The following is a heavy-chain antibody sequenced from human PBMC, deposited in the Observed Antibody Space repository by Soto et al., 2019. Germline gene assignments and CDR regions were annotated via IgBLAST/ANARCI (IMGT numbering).Heavy chain of an antibody. CDR1: GFSLTTSPVA. Sequence: QITLKESGPALVKPTQTLTLTCTFSGFSLTTSPVAVGWIRQPPGKALEWLVVIYWDDDKRYNPSLRNRVTIASDASKNQVVLTMPNMDPVDTAPYYCARKRDLFFDYWGQGSLVTVSS. CDR3: ARKRDLFFDY. J-gene: IGHJ4*02. CDR2: IYWDDDK. V-gene: IGHV2-5*02. D-gene: IGHD2-21*01.